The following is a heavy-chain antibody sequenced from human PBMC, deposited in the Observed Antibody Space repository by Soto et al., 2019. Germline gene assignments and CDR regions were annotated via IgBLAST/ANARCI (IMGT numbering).Heavy chain of an antibody. CDR3: ARAIRFVEWALDY. CDR2: IYSSGST. Sequence: SETLSLTCTVSGSSISSGGYYWSWIRQHPGTGQEWIGYIYSSGSTYYNPSLKSRVTISVDTSKNQFSLKLSSATAADTAVYDGARAIRFVEWALDYWRQGTLVT. D-gene: IGHD3-3*01. J-gene: IGHJ4*02. CDR1: GSSISSGGYY. V-gene: IGHV4-31*03.